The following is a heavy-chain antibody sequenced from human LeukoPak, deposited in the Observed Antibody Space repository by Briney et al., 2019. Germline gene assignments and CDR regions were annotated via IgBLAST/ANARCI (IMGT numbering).Heavy chain of an antibody. CDR3: ARLPYSSSWYGTYYFDY. D-gene: IGHD6-13*01. CDR2: IYSSGST. V-gene: IGHV4-39*01. J-gene: IGHJ4*02. Sequence: SETLSLTCTVSGDSISSSSYYWGWIRQPPGKGLEWIGSIYSSGSTYYNPSLKSRVTISVDTSKNQFSLILSSVTAADTAVYYCARLPYSSSWYGTYYFDYWGQGTLVTVSS. CDR1: GDSISSSSYY.